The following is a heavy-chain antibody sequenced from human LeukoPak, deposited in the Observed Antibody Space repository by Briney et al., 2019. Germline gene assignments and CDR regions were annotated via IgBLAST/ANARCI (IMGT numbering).Heavy chain of an antibody. CDR1: GGPISSYY. J-gene: IGHJ4*02. CDR2: IYYSGST. V-gene: IGHV4-59*01. D-gene: IGHD5-18*01. CDR3: ARQGQLNFDY. Sequence: SETLSLTCTVSGGPISSYYWSWIRQPPGKGLEWIGYIYYSGSTNYNPSLKSRVTISVDTSKNQFSLKLSSVTAADTAVYYCARQGQLNFDYWGQGTLVTVSS.